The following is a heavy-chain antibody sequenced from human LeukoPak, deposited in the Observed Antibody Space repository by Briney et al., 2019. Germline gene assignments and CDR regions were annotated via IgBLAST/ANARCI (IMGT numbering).Heavy chain of an antibody. CDR3: AKSIEIKPNYYYYGMDV. CDR1: GFTFSSYA. J-gene: IGHJ6*02. V-gene: IGHV3-23*01. CDR2: ISGSGGST. Sequence: PGGSLRLSCAASGFTFSSYAMSWVRQAPGKGLEWVSAISGSGGSTYYADSVKGRFTISRDNSKNTLYLQMNSLRAEDTAVYYCAKSIEIKPNYYYYGMDVWGQGTTVTVSS. D-gene: IGHD1-14*01.